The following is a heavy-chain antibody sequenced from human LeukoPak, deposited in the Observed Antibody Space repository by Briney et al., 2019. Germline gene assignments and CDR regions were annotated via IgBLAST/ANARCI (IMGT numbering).Heavy chain of an antibody. CDR2: IYTSGST. Sequence: SQTLSLTCTVSGGSLSSGSYYWSWIRQPAGKGLEWIGRIYTSGSTNYNPSLKSRVTISVDTSKNQFSLKLSSVTAADTAVYYCARDAGFMVRGSRRGYDDYYYYMDVWGKGTTVTISS. CDR1: GGSLSSGSYY. CDR3: ARDAGFMVRGSRRGYDDYYYYMDV. V-gene: IGHV4-61*02. J-gene: IGHJ6*03. D-gene: IGHD3-10*01.